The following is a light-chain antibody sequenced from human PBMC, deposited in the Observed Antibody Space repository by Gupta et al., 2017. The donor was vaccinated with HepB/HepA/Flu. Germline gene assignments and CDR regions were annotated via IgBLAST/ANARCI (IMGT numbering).Light chain of an antibody. CDR1: SSDVGGYND. J-gene: IGLJ1*01. CDR2: DVS. Sequence: QSALTQPASVSGSPGQSITISCTGTSSDVGGYNDVSWYQQHPGKAPKLMIYDVSNRPSGVSNRFSGSKSGNTASLTSSGLQAEDEADYYCSSYTSSSTYVFGTGTKVTVL. V-gene: IGLV2-14*01. CDR3: SSYTSSSTYV.